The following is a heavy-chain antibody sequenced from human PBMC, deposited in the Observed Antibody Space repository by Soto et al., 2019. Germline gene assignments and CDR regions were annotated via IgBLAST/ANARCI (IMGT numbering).Heavy chain of an antibody. D-gene: IGHD5-18*01. CDR1: GGSISSGGYY. CDR2: IYYSGST. Sequence: SETLSLTCTVSGGSISSGGYYWSWIRQHPGKGLEWIGYIYYSGSTYYNPSLKSRVTISVDTSKNQFSLKLSSVTAADTAVYYCARTPVIPSGYSYGPSEFDYWGQGTLVTVSS. CDR3: ARTPVIPSGYSYGPSEFDY. J-gene: IGHJ4*02. V-gene: IGHV4-31*03.